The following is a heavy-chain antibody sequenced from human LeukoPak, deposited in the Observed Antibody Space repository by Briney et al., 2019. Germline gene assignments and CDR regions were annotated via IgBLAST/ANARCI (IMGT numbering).Heavy chain of an antibody. CDR2: IYPGDSET. CDR1: GYSFNNNW. Sequence: PGESLKISCKGSGYSFNNNWIGWVRQMPGKGLEWMGIIYPGDSETRYSPSFQGQVTISADKSISTAYLQWNSLKASDTAMYYCARGWDNHRFDYWGQGTLVTVSS. V-gene: IGHV5-51*01. CDR3: ARGWDNHRFDY. D-gene: IGHD1-14*01. J-gene: IGHJ4*02.